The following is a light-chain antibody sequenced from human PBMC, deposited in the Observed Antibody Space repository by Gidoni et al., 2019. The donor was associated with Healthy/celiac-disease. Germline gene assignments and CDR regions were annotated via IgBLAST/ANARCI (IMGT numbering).Light chain of an antibody. CDR3: GTWDSSLSAVV. V-gene: IGLV1-51*01. Sequence: SVLTQPPSVSAAPGQKVTISCSGSSSNTRHNYVSWYQQLPGTAPKLLIYDNNKRPSGIPDRFSGSKSGTSATLGITGLQTGDEADYYCGTWDSSLSAVVFGGGTKLTVL. J-gene: IGLJ2*01. CDR2: DNN. CDR1: SSNTRHNY.